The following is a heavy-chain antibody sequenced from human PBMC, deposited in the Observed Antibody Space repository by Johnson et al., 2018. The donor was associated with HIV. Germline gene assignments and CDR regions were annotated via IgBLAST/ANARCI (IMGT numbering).Heavy chain of an antibody. V-gene: IGHV3-30*02. J-gene: IGHJ3*02. Sequence: QVQLLESGGGVVQPGGSLRLSCVASGFTFSNYGMHWVRQAPGKGLEWVAFIRYDGSNKYYADSVKGQFTISRDNSKNTLYLKMRRLRGEETAVYYCAKDERQLGGWSHAFDMWGQGTKVSVSS. CDR2: IRYDGSNK. CDR1: GFTFSNYG. D-gene: IGHD7-27*01. CDR3: AKDERQLGGWSHAFDM.